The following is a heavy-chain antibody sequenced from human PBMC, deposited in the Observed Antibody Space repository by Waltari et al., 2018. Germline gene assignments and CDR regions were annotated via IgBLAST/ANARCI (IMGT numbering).Heavy chain of an antibody. CDR3: AKDLYADYGEEGGEFDN. J-gene: IGHJ4*02. V-gene: IGHV3-23*01. D-gene: IGHD4-17*01. CDR2: ISGSGGST. Sequence: EVQLLESGGGLVQPGGSLRLSCAASGFTFSSYAMSWVRQAPGKGLEWVSAISGSGGSTYYADSVKGRFTISRDNSKNTLYLQMNSLRAEDTAVYYCAKDLYADYGEEGGEFDNWGQGTLVTVSS. CDR1: GFTFSSYA.